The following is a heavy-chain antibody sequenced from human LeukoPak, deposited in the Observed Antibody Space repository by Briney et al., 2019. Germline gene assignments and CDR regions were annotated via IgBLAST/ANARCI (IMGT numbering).Heavy chain of an antibody. J-gene: IGHJ6*02. CDR2: IYSGGST. CDR3: ARGMVEYSYGAYYYYGMDV. Sequence: GGSLRLSCAASGFTVSSNYMSWVRQAPGKGLEWVSVIYSGGSTYYADSVKGRFTISRDNSKNTLYLQMNSLRAEDTAVYYCARGMVEYSYGAYYYYGMDVWGQGTTVTVSS. CDR1: GFTVSSNY. D-gene: IGHD5-18*01. V-gene: IGHV3-66*01.